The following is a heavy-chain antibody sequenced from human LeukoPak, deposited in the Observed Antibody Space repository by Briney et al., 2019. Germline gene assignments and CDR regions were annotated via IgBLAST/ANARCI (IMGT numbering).Heavy chain of an antibody. CDR3: ARARPGYCSSTSCYRGPFDY. V-gene: IGHV3-33*01. Sequence: PGGSLRLSCVASGFTFSRYGMHWVRQAPGKGLEWVGIIWYDGSEKYYADSVKGRFTISRDNAKNSLYLQMNSLRAEDTAVYYCARARPGYCSSTSCYRGPFDYWGQGTLVTVFS. J-gene: IGHJ4*02. CDR2: IWYDGSEK. D-gene: IGHD2-2*02. CDR1: GFTFSRYG.